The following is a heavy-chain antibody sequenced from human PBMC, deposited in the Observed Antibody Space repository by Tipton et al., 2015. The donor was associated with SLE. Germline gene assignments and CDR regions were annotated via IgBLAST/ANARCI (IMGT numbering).Heavy chain of an antibody. Sequence: TLSLTCTVSGGSISSSNHYWGWIRRPPGKGLEWIGETTHSGKTNYNPSLKSRVTISADTSKNQFSLKLTSVTIADTAVYYCTRGGRGDGANPFDPWGQGTLVTVSS. V-gene: IGHV4-39*07. CDR2: TTHSGKT. CDR3: TRGGRGDGANPFDP. J-gene: IGHJ5*02. CDR1: GGSISSSNHY. D-gene: IGHD4/OR15-4a*01.